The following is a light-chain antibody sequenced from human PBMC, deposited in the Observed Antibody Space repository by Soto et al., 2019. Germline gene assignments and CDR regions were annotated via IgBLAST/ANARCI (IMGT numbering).Light chain of an antibody. CDR1: QSISSSY. J-gene: IGKJ3*01. CDR2: GAS. CDR3: QQYGSSPPFT. V-gene: IGKV3-20*01. Sequence: EIVLTQSPGTLSLSPGERATLSCRASQSISSSYLAWYQQKPGQAPRLVMYGASSRATGIPDRFSGFGSGTDFTLTISRLEPEDSAVYYCQQYGSSPPFTVGPGTKVDIK.